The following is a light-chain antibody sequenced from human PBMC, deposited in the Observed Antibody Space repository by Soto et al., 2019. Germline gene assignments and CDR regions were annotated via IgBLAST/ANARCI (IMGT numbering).Light chain of an antibody. CDR3: QVWHSSTDNYV. CDR2: DDR. CDR1: NIGSKS. Sequence: SYELTQPPSVSVDPGQTATITCGGDNIGSKSVHWYQPKPGQAPVLVVHDDRDRPSGIPERFSGSNSGKTSTLTITRVEAGDEADYYCQVWHSSTDNYVFGIGTKVTVL. V-gene: IGLV3-21*02. J-gene: IGLJ1*01.